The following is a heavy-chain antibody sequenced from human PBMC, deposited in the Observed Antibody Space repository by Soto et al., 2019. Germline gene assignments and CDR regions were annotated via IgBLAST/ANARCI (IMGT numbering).Heavy chain of an antibody. CDR1: AFRFSRSA. CDR3: AKVRIDHYNGFDA. Sequence: LRRSCVASAFRFSRSATGWIRQPPGGGLDWVSAISGTGGNTYFADSVEGRFVISRDNSKNTLYLQMNSLRAEDAAVYYCAKVRIDHYNGFDAWGQGTTVTVSS. J-gene: IGHJ6*02. CDR2: ISGTGGNT. D-gene: IGHD2-8*01. V-gene: IGHV3-23*01.